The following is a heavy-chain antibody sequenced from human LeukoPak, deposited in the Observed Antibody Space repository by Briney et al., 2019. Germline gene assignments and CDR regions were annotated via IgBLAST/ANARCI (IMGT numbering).Heavy chain of an antibody. CDR2: INHSGST. CDR3: ARRGVWGSYRYTNYYYYMDV. Sequence: PSETLSLTCTVSGGSISSYYWSWIRQPPGKGLEWIGEINHSGSTNYNPSLKSRVTISVDTSKNQFSLKLSSVTAADTAVYYCARRGVWGSYRYTNYYYYMDVWGKGTTVTISS. D-gene: IGHD3-16*02. CDR1: GGSISSYY. V-gene: IGHV4-34*01. J-gene: IGHJ6*03.